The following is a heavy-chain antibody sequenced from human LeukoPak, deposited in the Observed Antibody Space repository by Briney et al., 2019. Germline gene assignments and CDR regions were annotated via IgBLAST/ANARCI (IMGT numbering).Heavy chain of an antibody. D-gene: IGHD3-22*01. J-gene: IGHJ4*02. CDR3: AGLVGRYSSGLYYYYFDY. CDR2: MYLSGTT. CDR1: GGSISTSAYY. V-gene: IGHV4-39*07. Sequence: NPSETLSLTCIVSGGSISTSAYYWGWIRQPPGKGLEWIGEMYLSGTTHSNPSVKSRVTISIDKSKNQFFLNLSSVTAADTAVYYCAGLVGRYSSGLYYYYFDYWGQGTLVTVSS.